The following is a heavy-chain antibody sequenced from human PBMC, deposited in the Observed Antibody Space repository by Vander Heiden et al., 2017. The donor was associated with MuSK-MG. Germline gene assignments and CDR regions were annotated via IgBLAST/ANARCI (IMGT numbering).Heavy chain of an antibody. CDR3: AKVLTAWYFDS. J-gene: IGHJ4*02. CDR1: GFTFRNYA. D-gene: IGHD2-21*02. V-gene: IGHV3-23*01. Sequence: GLVQPGGSLRLSCSASGFTFRNYAMTWVRQTPGKGLEWVSSINGGGSSTHYADSVKGRFTISRDDSTDTLYLQMNSLKAEDTALYRCAKVLTAWYFDSWGRGTQGAVSS. CDR2: INGGGSST.